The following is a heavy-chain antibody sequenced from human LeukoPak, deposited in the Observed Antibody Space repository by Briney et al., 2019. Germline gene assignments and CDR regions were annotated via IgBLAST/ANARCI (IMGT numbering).Heavy chain of an antibody. CDR1: GFTFSRCA. CDR2: ISGSGGST. V-gene: IGHV3-23*01. CDR3: AITASRTIFGVVRFDY. D-gene: IGHD3-3*01. Sequence: GGSLRLSCAASGFTFSRCAMSWVRQAPGKGLEWVSAISGSGGSTYYADSVKGRFTISRDNSKNTLYLQMNSLRAEDTAVYYCAITASRTIFGVVRFDYRGQATQVTDSS. J-gene: IGHJ4*02.